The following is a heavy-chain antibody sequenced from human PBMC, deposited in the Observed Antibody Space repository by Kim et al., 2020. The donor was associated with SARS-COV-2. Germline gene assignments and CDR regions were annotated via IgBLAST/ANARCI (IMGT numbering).Heavy chain of an antibody. Sequence: NYNPPLKSRVTMSVDTSKNQFSLNVSSVTAADTAVYYCARDSSGDRAFDYWGQGTLVTVSS. D-gene: IGHD6-19*01. CDR3: ARDSSGDRAFDY. J-gene: IGHJ4*02. V-gene: IGHV4-4*07.